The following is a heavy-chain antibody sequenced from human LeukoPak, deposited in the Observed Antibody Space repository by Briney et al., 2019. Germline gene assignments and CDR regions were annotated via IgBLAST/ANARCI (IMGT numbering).Heavy chain of an antibody. V-gene: IGHV3-33*01. CDR2: IWYDGSNE. Sequence: TGGSLRLSCAASGFIFSTYGMNWVRQAPGKGLEWVAVIWYDGSNEYYADSVKGRFIISRDNAKNTLYLQMNSLRAEDTAVYYCARVRYDSSGYYWKNYFDYWGQGTLVTVSS. J-gene: IGHJ4*02. D-gene: IGHD3-22*01. CDR1: GFIFSTYG. CDR3: ARVRYDSSGYYWKNYFDY.